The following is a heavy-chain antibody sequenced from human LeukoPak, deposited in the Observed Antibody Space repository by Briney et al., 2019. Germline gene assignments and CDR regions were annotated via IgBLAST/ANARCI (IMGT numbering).Heavy chain of an antibody. J-gene: IGHJ3*01. CDR2: ISGSGGST. D-gene: IGHD3-16*01. CDR1: GFTFSSYA. CDR3: AKDITLGDGRLAFDF. V-gene: IGHV3-23*01. Sequence: KAGGSLRLSCAASGFTFSSYAMSWVRQAPGKGLEWVSAISGSGGSTYYADSVKGRFTVSRDNSQNTLYLQMSSLRDDDTAVYYCAKDITLGDGRLAFDFWGQGTLVTVSS.